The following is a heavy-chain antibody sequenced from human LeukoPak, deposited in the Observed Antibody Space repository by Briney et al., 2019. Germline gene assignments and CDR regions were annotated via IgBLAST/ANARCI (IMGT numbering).Heavy chain of an antibody. CDR1: GGSISSSSYY. Sequence: SVTLSLTCTVSGGSISSSSYYWGWIRQPPGKGLEWIGSIYYSGSTYYNPSLKSRVTISVDTSKNQFSLKLSSVTAADTAVYYCARRAVAAQFDPWGQGTLVTVSS. J-gene: IGHJ5*02. V-gene: IGHV4-39*01. CDR2: IYYSGST. CDR3: ARRAVAAQFDP. D-gene: IGHD6-19*01.